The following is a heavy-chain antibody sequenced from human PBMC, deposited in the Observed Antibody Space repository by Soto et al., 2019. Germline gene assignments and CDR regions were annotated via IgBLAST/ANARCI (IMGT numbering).Heavy chain of an antibody. CDR3: AGVVYGDYGWYFDL. CDR2: LYSGGNT. J-gene: IGHJ2*01. Sequence: EVQLVESGGGLIQPGGSLRLSCAASGFTVTNKYMTWVRQAPGKGLEWVSVLYSGGNTSYADSLKGRFTIARDNSKNILYLQMSSLRAEDPAVYYCAGVVYGDYGWYFDLWGRGTLVTVSS. CDR1: GFTVTNKY. V-gene: IGHV3-53*01. D-gene: IGHD4-17*01.